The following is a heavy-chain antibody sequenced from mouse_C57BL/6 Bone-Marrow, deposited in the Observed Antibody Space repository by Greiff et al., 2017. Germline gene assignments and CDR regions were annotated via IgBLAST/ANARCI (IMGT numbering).Heavy chain of an antibody. CDR1: GYSITSGYY. CDR3: ATVVATGYFDY. V-gene: IGHV3-6*01. CDR2: ISYDGSN. D-gene: IGHD1-1*01. Sequence: EVQLQQSGPGLVKPSQSLSLTCSVTGYSITSGYYWNWIRQFPGNKLEWMGYISYDGSNNYNPSLKNRISITRDTSKNQFFLKLNSVTTEDTATYYCATVVATGYFDYWGQGTTLTVSS. J-gene: IGHJ2*01.